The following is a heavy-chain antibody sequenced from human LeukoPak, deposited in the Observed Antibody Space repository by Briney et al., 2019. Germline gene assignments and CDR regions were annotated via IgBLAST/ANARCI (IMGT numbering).Heavy chain of an antibody. CDR1: GGSFSGYY. CDR3: ASAFGVVIYCDY. Sequence: SETLSLTCAVYGGSFSGYYWSWIRQPPGKGLEWIGEMNHSGSTNYNPSLKSRVTISVDTSKNQFSLKLSSVTAADTAVYYCASAFGVVIYCDYWGQRTLVTVSS. D-gene: IGHD3-3*01. V-gene: IGHV4-34*01. J-gene: IGHJ4*02. CDR2: MNHSGST.